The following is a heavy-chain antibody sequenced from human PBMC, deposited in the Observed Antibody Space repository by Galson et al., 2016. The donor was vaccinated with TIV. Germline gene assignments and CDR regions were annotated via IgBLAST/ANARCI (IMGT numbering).Heavy chain of an antibody. Sequence: SLRLSCAASGFTFSTYVMHWVRQAPGKGLEWVAFVRYDGSHKNYADSVKGRFTISRDNSKYTLYLQMNILRAEDTAVYYCAKGMAIFGVIPPWGGMDVWGQGTTVTVSS. CDR3: AKGMAIFGVIPPWGGMDV. J-gene: IGHJ6*02. D-gene: IGHD3-3*01. V-gene: IGHV3-30*02. CDR1: GFTFSTYV. CDR2: VRYDGSHK.